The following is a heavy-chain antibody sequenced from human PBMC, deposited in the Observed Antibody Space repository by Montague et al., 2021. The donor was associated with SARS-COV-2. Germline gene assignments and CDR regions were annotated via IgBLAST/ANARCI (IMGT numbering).Heavy chain of an antibody. CDR1: GGSISSGTYY. CDR2: INYSGKT. Sequence: SETLSLICTVSGGSISSGTYYWGWVRQPPGKGLEWIGTINYSGKTYYNPSLKSRVTISVDTSKNQFSLKLSSVTAADTAVYYCARRIDYYGIDVWGQGTTVTVSS. CDR3: ARRIDYYGIDV. D-gene: IGHD1-26*01. V-gene: IGHV4-39*01. J-gene: IGHJ6*02.